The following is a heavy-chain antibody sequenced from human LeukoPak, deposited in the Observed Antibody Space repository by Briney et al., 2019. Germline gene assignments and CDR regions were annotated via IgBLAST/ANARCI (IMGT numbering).Heavy chain of an antibody. D-gene: IGHD3-10*01. CDR2: ISGSGGST. V-gene: IGHV3-23*01. Sequence: GGSLRLSCAASGFTFTSYAMSWVRQAPGKGLEWVSAISGSGGSTYYADSVKGRFTISRDNSKNTLYLQMNSLRAEDTAVYYCAKVDGSGSYAYFDYWGQGTLVTVSS. J-gene: IGHJ4*02. CDR3: AKVDGSGSYAYFDY. CDR1: GFTFTSYA.